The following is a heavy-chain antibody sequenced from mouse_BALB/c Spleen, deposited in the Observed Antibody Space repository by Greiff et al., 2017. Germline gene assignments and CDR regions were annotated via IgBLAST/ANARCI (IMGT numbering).Heavy chain of an antibody. Sequence: VQLQQSGAELVRPGTSVKVSCKASGYAFTNYLIEWVKQRPGQGLEWIGVINPGSGGTNYNEKFKGKATLTADKSSSTAYMQLSSLTSDDSAVYFCARSTARAMDYWGQGTSVTVSS. V-gene: IGHV1-54*03. D-gene: IGHD1-2*01. CDR2: INPGSGGT. CDR3: ARSTARAMDY. CDR1: GYAFTNYL. J-gene: IGHJ4*01.